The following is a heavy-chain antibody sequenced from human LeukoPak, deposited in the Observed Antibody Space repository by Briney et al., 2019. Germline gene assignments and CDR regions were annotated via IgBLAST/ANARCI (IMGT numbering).Heavy chain of an antibody. CDR2: IRPDGSEQ. V-gene: IGHV3-7*01. Sequence: GGSLRLSCAASGFTFTNFWMNWIRRAPGRGREWVANIRPDGSEQFYVDSVKGRFTISRDNAKNSVYLQMNSLRADDTAVYYCAGRDSARNPWAYWGQGTLVTVST. D-gene: IGHD4-11*01. CDR3: AGRDSARNPWAY. J-gene: IGHJ4*02. CDR1: GFTFTNFW.